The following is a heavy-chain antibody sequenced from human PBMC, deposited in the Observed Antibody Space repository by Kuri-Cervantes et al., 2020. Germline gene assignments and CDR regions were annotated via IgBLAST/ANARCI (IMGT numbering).Heavy chain of an antibody. V-gene: IGHV3-73*01. Sequence: LALTCAASGYTFRGSAMHWVRQASGKGLEWVGRIRSKANSYATAYAASVKGRFNISRDDSKNTAYLQMNSLKTEDTAVYYCARDVGYYYGSGSHFNWLDPWGQGTLVTVSS. CDR1: GYTFRGSA. J-gene: IGHJ5*02. CDR2: IRSKANSYAT. D-gene: IGHD3-10*01. CDR3: ARDVGYYYGSGSHFNWLDP.